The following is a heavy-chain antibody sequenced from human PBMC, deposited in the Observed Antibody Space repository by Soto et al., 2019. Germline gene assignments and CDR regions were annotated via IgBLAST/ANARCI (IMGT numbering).Heavy chain of an antibody. CDR3: ARRKVTRFGVVKYAFDI. Sequence: SETLSLTSSVYGRSFSGYYWSCIRQPPGKGLEWIGEINHSGSTNYNPSLKSRVTISVDTSKNQFSVKLSSVTAADTAVYYCARRKVTRFGVVKYAFDIWGQGTMVTVSS. V-gene: IGHV4-34*01. D-gene: IGHD3-3*01. J-gene: IGHJ3*02. CDR1: GRSFSGYY. CDR2: INHSGST.